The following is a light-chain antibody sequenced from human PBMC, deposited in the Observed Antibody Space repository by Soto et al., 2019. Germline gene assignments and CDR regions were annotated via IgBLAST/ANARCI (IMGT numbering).Light chain of an antibody. V-gene: IGLV2-14*01. CDR3: ISYTGSSTPYV. Sequence: QSVLTQPASVSGSPGQSITISCSGTSSDVGSYDHVAWYQQFPGKTPKLMIYEVSNRPSGVSSRFSGSKSGNTASLNISGIQAEDEADYYCISYTGSSTPYVFGTGTKVTVL. CDR2: EVS. CDR1: SSDVGSYDH. J-gene: IGLJ1*01.